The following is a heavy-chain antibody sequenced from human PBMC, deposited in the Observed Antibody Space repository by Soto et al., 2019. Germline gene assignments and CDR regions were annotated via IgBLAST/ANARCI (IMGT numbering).Heavy chain of an antibody. CDR1: GYTFTSYY. J-gene: IGHJ4*02. CDR2: ISAYNSNT. Sequence: QVQLVQSGAEVKKPGASVKVSCKASGYTFTSYYITWVRQAPGQGLEWMGWISAYNSNTNYAQKLQGRVTTTTDTSTSTADMELRSLRSDDTAVYYCARDLPPLDYWGQGTLVTVSS. V-gene: IGHV1-18*01. CDR3: ARDLPPLDY.